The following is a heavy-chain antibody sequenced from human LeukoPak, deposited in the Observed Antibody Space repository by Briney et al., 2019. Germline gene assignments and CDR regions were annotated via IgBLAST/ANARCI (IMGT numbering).Heavy chain of an antibody. CDR3: ARGRDSGSHTYYFDY. D-gene: IGHD1-26*01. J-gene: IGHJ4*02. CDR2: INPKSGGT. V-gene: IGHV1-2*02. Sequence: ASVKVSCKASGYTFNDYYIHWVRQAPGQGLELMAWINPKSGGTNYAQKFQGRVTMTSDTSISTVYMELSRLRSDDTAVYYCARGRDSGSHTYYFDYWGQGTLVTISS. CDR1: GYTFNDYY.